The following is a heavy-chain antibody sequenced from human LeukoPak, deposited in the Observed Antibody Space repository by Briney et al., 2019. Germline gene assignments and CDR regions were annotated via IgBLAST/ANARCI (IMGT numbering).Heavy chain of an antibody. D-gene: IGHD6-19*01. CDR1: GGSFSGYY. J-gene: IGHJ4*02. CDR2: INHSGST. V-gene: IGHV4-34*01. CDR3: ARHSSGWSYYFDY. Sequence: PSETLSLTCAVYGGSFSGYYWSWIRQPPGKGLEWIGEINHSGSTNYNPSLKSRDTISVDTSKNQFSLKLTSVTAADTAVYYCARHSSGWSYYFDYWGQGTLVTVSS.